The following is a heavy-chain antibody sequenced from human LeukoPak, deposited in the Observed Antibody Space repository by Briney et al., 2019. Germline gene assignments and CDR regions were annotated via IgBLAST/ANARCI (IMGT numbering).Heavy chain of an antibody. Sequence: GGSLRLSCAASGFTFDDYAMHWVRQAPGRGLEWVSGISWNSGSIGYADSVKGRFTISRDNAKNSLYLQMNSLRAEDTALYCCAKDRGSGWLDYWGQGTLVTVSS. D-gene: IGHD6-19*01. CDR2: ISWNSGSI. J-gene: IGHJ4*02. V-gene: IGHV3-9*01. CDR1: GFTFDDYA. CDR3: AKDRGSGWLDY.